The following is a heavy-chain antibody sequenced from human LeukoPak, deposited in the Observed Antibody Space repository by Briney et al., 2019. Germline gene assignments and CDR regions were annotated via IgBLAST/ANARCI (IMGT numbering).Heavy chain of an antibody. CDR3: ARDLGWLQSDY. V-gene: IGHV3-30-3*01. D-gene: IGHD5-24*01. Sequence: PGRSLRLSCAASGFTFSTYAMHWVRQAPGKGLEWVAVISYDGSNKYYADSVKGRFTISRDNAKNSVYLQINSLRAEDTAVYYCARDLGWLQSDYWGQGTLVTVSS. J-gene: IGHJ4*02. CDR2: ISYDGSNK. CDR1: GFTFSTYA.